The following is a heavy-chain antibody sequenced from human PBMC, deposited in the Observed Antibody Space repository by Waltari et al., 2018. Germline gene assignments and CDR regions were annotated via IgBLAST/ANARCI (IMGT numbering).Heavy chain of an antibody. Sequence: QVQLQESGPGLVKPSETLSLTCTVSGGSISSYYWSWIRQPPGKGLEWIGYIYYSGSTNNNPSLKSRVTISVDTSKNQFSLKLSSGTAADTAVYYCARGYGDYWGWFDPWGQGTLVTVSS. CDR1: GGSISSYY. V-gene: IGHV4-59*01. D-gene: IGHD4-17*01. CDR2: IYYSGST. CDR3: ARGYGDYWGWFDP. J-gene: IGHJ5*02.